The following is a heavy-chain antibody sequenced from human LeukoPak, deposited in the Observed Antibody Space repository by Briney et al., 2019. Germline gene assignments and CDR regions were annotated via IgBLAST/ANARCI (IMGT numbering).Heavy chain of an antibody. CDR3: AIGSYCSGGSCYPLFDY. J-gene: IGHJ4*02. Sequence: QSGGSLRLSCGASGFTVKNNYMNWVRQAPGKGLEWVSGIYGDGSTYYTKSVKGRFTISRDSSKNTLYLQMNSLRAEDTAVYYCAIGSYCSGGSCYPLFDYWGRGTLVTVSS. CDR1: GFTVKNNY. V-gene: IGHV3-53*01. CDR2: IYGDGST. D-gene: IGHD2-15*01.